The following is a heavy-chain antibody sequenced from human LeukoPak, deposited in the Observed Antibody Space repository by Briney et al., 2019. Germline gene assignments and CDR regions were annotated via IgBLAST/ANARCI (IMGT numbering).Heavy chain of an antibody. Sequence: PGGSLRLSCAASGFTFSSYAMSWVRQAPGKGLEWVSAISGSGGSTYYADSVKGRFTISRDNSKNTLYLQMNSLRAEDTAVYYCAKGGYDYVWGSSDYWGQGTLVTVSS. J-gene: IGHJ4*02. CDR2: ISGSGGST. CDR1: GFTFSSYA. D-gene: IGHD3-16*01. CDR3: AKGGYDYVWGSSDY. V-gene: IGHV3-23*01.